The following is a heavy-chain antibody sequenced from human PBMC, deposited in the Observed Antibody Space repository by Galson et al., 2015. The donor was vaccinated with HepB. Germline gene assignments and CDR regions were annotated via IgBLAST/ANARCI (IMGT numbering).Heavy chain of an antibody. V-gene: IGHV1-18*04. J-gene: IGHJ4*02. CDR3: TRGYCSGGSCYSRY. CDR2: ISAYNGNT. CDR1: GYTFTSYG. D-gene: IGHD2-15*01. Sequence: SVKVSCKASGYTFTSYGISWVRQAPGQGLEWMGWISAYNGNTNYAQKLQGRVTMTTDTSTSTAYMELRSLRSDDTAVYYCTRGYCSGGSCYSRYWGQGTLVTVSS.